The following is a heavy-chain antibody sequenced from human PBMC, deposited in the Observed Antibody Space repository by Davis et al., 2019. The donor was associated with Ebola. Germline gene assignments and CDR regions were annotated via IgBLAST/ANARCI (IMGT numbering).Heavy chain of an antibody. V-gene: IGHV3-23*01. J-gene: IGHJ6*02. CDR3: AKARAYCGGDCYPPYYYYGMDV. D-gene: IGHD2-21*01. CDR1: GFTFSSYA. Sequence: PGGSLRLSCAASGFTFSSYAMSWVRQAPGKGLEWVSAISGSGGSTYYADSVKGRFTISRDNSKNTLYLQMNSLRAEDTAVYYCAKARAYCGGDCYPPYYYYGMDVWGQGTTVTVSS. CDR2: ISGSGGST.